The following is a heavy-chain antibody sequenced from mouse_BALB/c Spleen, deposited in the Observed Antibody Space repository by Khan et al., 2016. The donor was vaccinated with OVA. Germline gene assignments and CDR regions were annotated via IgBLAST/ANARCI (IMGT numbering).Heavy chain of an antibody. Sequence: VQLQQSGPELMKPGASMKISCKASGYSFTTYYIHWVKQSHGKSLEWIGYIDPFNDDTNYNQKFKGKATLTVDKSSSTAYMHLSSLTSEDSAVYYCARHGSISWFAYWGQGTLVTVSA. J-gene: IGHJ3*01. D-gene: IGHD1-1*01. CDR1: GYSFTTYY. CDR3: ARHGSISWFAY. CDR2: IDPFNDDT. V-gene: IGHV1S135*01.